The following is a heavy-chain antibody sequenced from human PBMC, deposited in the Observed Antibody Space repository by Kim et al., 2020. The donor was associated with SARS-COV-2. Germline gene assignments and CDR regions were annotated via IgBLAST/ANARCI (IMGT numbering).Heavy chain of an antibody. Sequence: GGSLRLSCAASGFTSSDYYMDWVRQAPGKGLEWIGRSKDKGNTYFTQYAASVKDRFIISRDDSKNSLFLQMNSLKTEDTAMYYCGRAYSASHFGIGYWGQGTLVTVSS. D-gene: IGHD3-3*01. CDR3: GRAYSASHFGIGY. V-gene: IGHV3-72*01. J-gene: IGHJ4*02. CDR2: SKDKGNTYFT. CDR1: GFTSSDYY.